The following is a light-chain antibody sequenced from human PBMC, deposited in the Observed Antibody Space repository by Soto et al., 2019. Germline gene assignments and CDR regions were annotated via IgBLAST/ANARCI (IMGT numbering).Light chain of an antibody. CDR2: DVS. Sequence: DIQMTQSPSSLSASVGDRVTITCRASQSISTYLNWYQQKSGNAHKWLIYDVSTLQTGVPSRFSGSGFGADFTLTISSLQPEDFATYYCQQSYISPRTFGLGTKVEIK. J-gene: IGKJ1*01. CDR1: QSISTY. V-gene: IGKV1-39*01. CDR3: QQSYISPRT.